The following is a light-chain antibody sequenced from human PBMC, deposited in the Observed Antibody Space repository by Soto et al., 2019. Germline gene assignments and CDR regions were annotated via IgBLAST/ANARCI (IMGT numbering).Light chain of an antibody. CDR2: EVS. CDR3: SAYAGSNNFV. V-gene: IGLV2-8*01. Sequence: QSVLTQPPSASGSPGQSVTISCTGTSSDVGDNYVSWYRQHLGKAPKLIIYEVSQRPSGVPDRFSGSKSGNTASLTVSGLQTEDEAAYYCSAYAGSNNFVFGSGTKV. CDR1: SSDVGDNY. J-gene: IGLJ1*01.